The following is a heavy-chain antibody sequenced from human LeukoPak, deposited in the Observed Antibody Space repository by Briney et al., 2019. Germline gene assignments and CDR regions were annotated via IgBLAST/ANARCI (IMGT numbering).Heavy chain of an antibody. CDR3: ARSVGATGYFDY. Sequence: ASVKVSCKASGYTFTSYYMHWVRQAPGQGLEWMGIINPSGGSTSYAQKFQGRVTMTRDTSTSTVYMELSSLRSGDTAVYYCARSVGATGYFDYWGQGTLVTVSP. D-gene: IGHD1-26*01. CDR1: GYTFTSYY. V-gene: IGHV1-46*01. CDR2: INPSGGST. J-gene: IGHJ4*02.